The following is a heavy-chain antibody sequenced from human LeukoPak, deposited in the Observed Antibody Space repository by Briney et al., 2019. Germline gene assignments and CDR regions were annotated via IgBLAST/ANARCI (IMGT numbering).Heavy chain of an antibody. D-gene: IGHD2-15*01. V-gene: IGHV5-51*01. CDR2: IFPGDSDT. CDR3: ASEYCSGGNCYFDY. J-gene: IGHJ4*02. CDR1: EYGFATYW. Sequence: GESLQISSQGSEYGFATYWIGWVRRMPGQGLEWMGIIFPGDSDTRYSPSFQGQVPISADKSIRTAYLQWSSLKASDTAIYYCASEYCSGGNCYFDYWGQGTLVTVSS.